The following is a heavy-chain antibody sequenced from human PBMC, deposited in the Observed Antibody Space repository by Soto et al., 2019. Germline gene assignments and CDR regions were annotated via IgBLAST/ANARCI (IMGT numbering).Heavy chain of an antibody. D-gene: IGHD1-26*01. V-gene: IGHV3-73*02. CDR2: IRSRANNYAT. J-gene: IGHJ6*02. CDR1: GFIFGGSA. CDR3: ARIKWGLDYYNGMDV. Sequence: EVQLVESGGGLVQPGGSLKLSCVGSGFIFGGSAIHWVRQASGKGLEWVGRIRSRANNYATSSAVSVRGRFTFSRDDSKNTAYLQMNTLKTDDTAVYYCARIKWGLDYYNGMDVWGQGTTVIVSS.